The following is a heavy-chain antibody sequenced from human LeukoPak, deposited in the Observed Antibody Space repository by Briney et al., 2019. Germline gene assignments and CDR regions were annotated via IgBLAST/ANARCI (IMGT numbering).Heavy chain of an antibody. V-gene: IGHV4-39*01. CDR2: IYYSGST. CDR3: ARLAPYYYDSSGYP. CDR1: GGSISSSSYY. D-gene: IGHD3-22*01. Sequence: PSETLSLPCTVSGGSISSSSYYWGWIRQPPGKGLEWIGSIYYSGSTYYNPSLKSRVTISVDTSKNQFSLKLSSVTAADTAVYYCARLAPYYYDSSGYPWGQGTLVTVSS. J-gene: IGHJ5*02.